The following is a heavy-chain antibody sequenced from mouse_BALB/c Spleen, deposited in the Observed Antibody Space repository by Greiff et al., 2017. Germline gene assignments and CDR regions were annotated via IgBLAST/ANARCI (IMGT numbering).Heavy chain of an antibody. V-gene: IGHV5-17*02. CDR3: ARGGYYGRGFAY. Sequence: DVKLVESGGGLVQPGGSRKLSCAASGFTFSSFGMHWVRQAPEKGLEWVAYISSGSSTIYYADTVKGRFTISRDNPKNTLFLQMTSLRSEDTAMYYCARGGYYGRGFAYWGQGTLVTVSA. CDR2: ISSGSSTI. D-gene: IGHD1-1*01. CDR1: GFTFSSFG. J-gene: IGHJ3*01.